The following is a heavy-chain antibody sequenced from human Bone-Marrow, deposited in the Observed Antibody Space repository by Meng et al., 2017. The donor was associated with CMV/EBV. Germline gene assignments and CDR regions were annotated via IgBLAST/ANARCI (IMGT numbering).Heavy chain of an antibody. CDR1: GYTFTSYY. V-gene: IGHV1-46*01. D-gene: IGHD3-10*01. CDR3: ARETRFRGVVRGVNRGWFDP. CDR2: INPSGGST. J-gene: IGHJ5*02. Sequence: GGSLRLSCKASGYTFTSYYMHWVRQAPGQGLEWMGIINPSGGSTSYAQKFQGRVTMTRDTSTSTVYMGLSSLRSEDTAVYYCARETRFRGVVRGVNRGWFDPWGQGTLVTVSS.